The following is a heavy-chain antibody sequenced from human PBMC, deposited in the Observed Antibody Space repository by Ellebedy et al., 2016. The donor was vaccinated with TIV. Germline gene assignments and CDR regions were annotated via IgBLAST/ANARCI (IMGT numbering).Heavy chain of an antibody. Sequence: PGGSLRLSCAASGFTFSSYEMNWVRQAPGQGLEWVSYISSSGSTIYYADSVKGRFTISRDNAKNSLYLQMNSLRAEDTAVYYCARGRAVITTWFDPWGQGTLVTVSS. V-gene: IGHV3-48*03. CDR1: GFTFSSYE. CDR3: ARGRAVITTWFDP. D-gene: IGHD3-22*01. CDR2: ISSSGSTI. J-gene: IGHJ5*02.